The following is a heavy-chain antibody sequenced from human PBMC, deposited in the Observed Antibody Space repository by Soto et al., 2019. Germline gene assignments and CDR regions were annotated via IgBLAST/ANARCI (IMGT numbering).Heavy chain of an antibody. CDR3: ARVHRTWIQLRLRYMDV. CDR1: GGSFSGYY. D-gene: IGHD5-18*01. J-gene: IGHJ6*03. Sequence: PSETLSLTCAVYGGSFSGYYWSWIRQPPGKGLEWIGEINHSGSTNYNPSLKSRVTISVDTSKNQFSLKLSSVTAADTAVYYCARVHRTWIQLRLRYMDVWGKGTTVTVSS. V-gene: IGHV4-34*01. CDR2: INHSGST.